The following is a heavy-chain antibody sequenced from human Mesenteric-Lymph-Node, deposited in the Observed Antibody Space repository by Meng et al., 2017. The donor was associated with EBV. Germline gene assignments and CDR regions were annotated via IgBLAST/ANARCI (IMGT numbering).Heavy chain of an antibody. D-gene: IGHD3-9*01. CDR1: GGSPSSGGYS. V-gene: IGHV4-30-2*01. J-gene: IGHJ4*02. Sequence: LQLPESRSRLVKPSQTLSLSCAVFGGSPSSGGYSWNWIRQTPGRGLEWIGYIYHTGTTYYNPSLKSRVTMSVDRSTNQFSLWLKSVTAADTAIYYCARAGAYYDVLTGFDYWGQGTLVTVSS. CDR3: ARAGAYYDVLTGFDY. CDR2: IYHTGTT.